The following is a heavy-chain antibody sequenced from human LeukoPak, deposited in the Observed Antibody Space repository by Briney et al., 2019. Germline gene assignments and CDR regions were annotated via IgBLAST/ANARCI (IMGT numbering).Heavy chain of an antibody. CDR1: GGSISSGGYY. V-gene: IGHV4-31*03. J-gene: IGHJ3*02. Sequence: PSETLFLTCTVSGGSISSGGYYWSWVRQHPGKGLEWIGYSYYSGSTYDNPSLKTRVTISVDTSKNQFSLKLSSVTAADTAVYYCARAGAYDFWSGYPNAFDIWGQGTMVTVSS. CDR3: ARAGAYDFWSGYPNAFDI. D-gene: IGHD3-3*01. CDR2: SYYSGST.